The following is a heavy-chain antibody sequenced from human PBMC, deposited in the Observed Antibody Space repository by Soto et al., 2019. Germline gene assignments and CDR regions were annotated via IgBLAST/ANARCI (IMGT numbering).Heavy chain of an antibody. D-gene: IGHD6-19*01. Sequence: EVQLVESGGGPVKPGGSLRLSCAASGFAFNTYSMNWVRQAPGKGLEWVAFITRSSRYIYYADSVRGRFTLSRDNAKNSLYLKMNGLRAEDTAIYYCARDDGWLILYDWGQGTLVTVSS. J-gene: IGHJ4*02. CDR2: ITRSSRYI. V-gene: IGHV3-21*06. CDR3: ARDDGWLILYD. CDR1: GFAFNTYS.